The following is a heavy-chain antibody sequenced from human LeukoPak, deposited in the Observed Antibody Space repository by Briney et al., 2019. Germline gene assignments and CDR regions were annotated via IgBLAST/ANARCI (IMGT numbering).Heavy chain of an antibody. J-gene: IGHJ4*02. V-gene: IGHV1-18*01. CDR3: ARSRWCSGGSCYYFDY. CDR2: ISVYNGNT. D-gene: IGHD2-15*01. Sequence: ASVRVSCKASGYTFTSYGISWVRQAPGQGLEWMGWISVYNGNTNYAQKLQGRVTMTTDTSTSTAYMELRSLRSDDTAVYYCARSRWCSGGSCYYFDYWGQGTLVTVSS. CDR1: GYTFTSYG.